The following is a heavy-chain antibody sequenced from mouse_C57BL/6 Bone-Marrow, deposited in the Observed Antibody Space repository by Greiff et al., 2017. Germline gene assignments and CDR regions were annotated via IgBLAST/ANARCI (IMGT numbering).Heavy chain of an antibody. CDR3: ARLFYYEYYFDY. CDR2: FYPGSGSI. J-gene: IGHJ2*01. Sequence: VKLVESGAELVKPGASVKLSCKASGYTFTEYTIHWVKQRSGQGLEWIGWFYPGSGSIKYNEKFKDKATLTADKSSSTVYVELSRLTSADSAVYFCARLFYYEYYFDYWGQGTTLTVAA. V-gene: IGHV1-62-2*01. D-gene: IGHD2-4*01. CDR1: GYTFTEYT.